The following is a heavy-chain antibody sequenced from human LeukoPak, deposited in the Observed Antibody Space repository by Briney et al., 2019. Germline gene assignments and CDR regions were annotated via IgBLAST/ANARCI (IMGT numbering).Heavy chain of an antibody. V-gene: IGHV3-23*01. CDR3: AKDRGSSSPMRYYFDY. J-gene: IGHJ4*02. CDR1: GLTFGSYA. CDR2: ISSSGAST. Sequence: GGSLRLSCAASGLTFGSYAMTWVRQAPGKGLEWVSSISSSGASTYHADSVKGRFTISRDNSKNTLYLQMNSLTAEDTAIYYCAKDRGSSSPMRYYFDYWGQGTLVTVSS. D-gene: IGHD6-19*01.